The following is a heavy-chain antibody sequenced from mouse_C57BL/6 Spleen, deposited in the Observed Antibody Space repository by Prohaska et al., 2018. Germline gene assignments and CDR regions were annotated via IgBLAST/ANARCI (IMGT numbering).Heavy chain of an antibody. V-gene: IGHV6-3*01. Sequence: AQIRLKSDNYATHYAESVKGRFTISRDDSKSSVYLQMNNLRAEDTGIYYCTADYGSAWFAYWGQGTLVTVSA. CDR3: TADYGSAWFAY. J-gene: IGHJ3*01. D-gene: IGHD1-1*01. CDR2: IRLKSDNYAT.